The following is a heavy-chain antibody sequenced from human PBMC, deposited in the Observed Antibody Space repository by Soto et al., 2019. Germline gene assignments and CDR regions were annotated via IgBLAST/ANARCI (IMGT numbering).Heavy chain of an antibody. J-gene: IGHJ4*02. CDR3: VKGEYYYDSSGYYPFDY. D-gene: IGHD3-22*01. Sequence: GGSLRLSCAASGFTVISNYMSWVLQAPWKGLEWVSVIYSGGSTYYADSVKGRFTISRDNSKNTQYLQMSSLRADDTAVYYCVKGEYYYDSSGYYPFDYWGQGTLVTVSS. CDR1: GFTVISNY. CDR2: IYSGGST. V-gene: IGHV3-66*01.